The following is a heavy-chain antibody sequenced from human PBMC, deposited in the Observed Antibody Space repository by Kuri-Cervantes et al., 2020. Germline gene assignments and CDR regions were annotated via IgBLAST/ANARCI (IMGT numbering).Heavy chain of an antibody. V-gene: IGHV3-30*02. Sequence: GESLKISCAASGFTFSSYGMHWVRQAPGKGLEWVAVIWYDGSNKYYADSVKGRFTISRDNSKNTLYLQMNSLRAEDTAVYYCAKDLMIVVEYYFDYWGQGTLVTVSS. CDR1: GFTFSSYG. CDR2: IWYDGSNK. D-gene: IGHD3-22*01. CDR3: AKDLMIVVEYYFDY. J-gene: IGHJ4*02.